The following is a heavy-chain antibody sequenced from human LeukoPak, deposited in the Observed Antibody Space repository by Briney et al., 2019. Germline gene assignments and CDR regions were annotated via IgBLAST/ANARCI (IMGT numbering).Heavy chain of an antibody. V-gene: IGHV3-23*01. D-gene: IGHD2-21*02. CDR3: AKRDRPCSGDCSAPYYFDY. J-gene: IGHJ4*02. Sequence: GGSLRLSCAASGFTFSSFAMSWVCQTPGKGLEWVSSISSSGRNTYYADSVKGRFTISRDNSENTLYLQVSSLRAEDTAMYYCAKRDRPCSGDCSAPYYFDYWGQGTLVTVSS. CDR1: GFTFSSFA. CDR2: ISSSGRNT.